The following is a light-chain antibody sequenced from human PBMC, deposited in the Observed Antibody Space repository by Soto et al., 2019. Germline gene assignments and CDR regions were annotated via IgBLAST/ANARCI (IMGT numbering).Light chain of an antibody. Sequence: EIVMTQSPASLSVPPGERATLSCRASQSVSTNFAWYLQKPGQAPRLLIYGAFNRATGIPDRFSGSCSGTDFTLTFSRLEPEDVAVYYCQQYGDSPATLGPGTKVDI. J-gene: IGKJ3*01. CDR3: QQYGDSPAT. V-gene: IGKV3-20*01. CDR1: QSVSTN. CDR2: GAF.